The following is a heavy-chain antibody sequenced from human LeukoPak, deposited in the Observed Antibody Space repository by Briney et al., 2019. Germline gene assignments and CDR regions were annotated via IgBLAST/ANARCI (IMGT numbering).Heavy chain of an antibody. Sequence: GGSLRLSCAASGFTFSSYAMTWVRQAPGKGLEWLSYISGNSGDINYLDSVRGRFTISRDNAKNSLYLQMNSLRVEDTAVYYCTRDPRRLDYLGQGTLVTVSS. V-gene: IGHV3-21*05. CDR1: GFTFSSYA. J-gene: IGHJ4*02. CDR2: ISGNSGDI. CDR3: TRDPRRLDY.